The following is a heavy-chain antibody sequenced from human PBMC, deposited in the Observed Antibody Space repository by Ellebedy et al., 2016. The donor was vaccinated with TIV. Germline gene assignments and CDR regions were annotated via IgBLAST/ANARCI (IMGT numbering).Heavy chain of an antibody. D-gene: IGHD3-16*01. J-gene: IGHJ2*01. Sequence: MPSETLSLTCAVYGGSFNDYYRNWIRQPPGKGLEWIGEINHSGSTNYNPSLKNRVTITVDTSKSWFSLRLSSVTAADTAVYYCTKALGDTRYFDLWGRGTLVTVSS. V-gene: IGHV4-34*01. CDR1: GGSFNDYY. CDR3: TKALGDTRYFDL. CDR2: INHSGST.